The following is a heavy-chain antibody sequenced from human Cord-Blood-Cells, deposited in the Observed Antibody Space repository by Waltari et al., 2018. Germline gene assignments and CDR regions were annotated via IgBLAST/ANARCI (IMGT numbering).Heavy chain of an antibody. CDR3: ATGDLAAAGTSPFDY. CDR1: GSTLTELS. D-gene: IGHD6-13*01. V-gene: IGHV1-24*01. CDR2: FDHEDGET. Sequence: QVQLVQSGAEVKKPGASVKVSCKLSGSTLTELSMHWVRQAPGKGLEWMGGFDHEDGETIYAQKFQGRVTMTEDTSTDTAYMELSSLRSEDTAVYYCATGDLAAAGTSPFDYWGQGTLVTVSS. J-gene: IGHJ4*02.